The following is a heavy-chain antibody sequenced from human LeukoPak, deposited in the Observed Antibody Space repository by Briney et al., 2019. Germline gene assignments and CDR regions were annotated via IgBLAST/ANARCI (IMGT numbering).Heavy chain of an antibody. J-gene: IGHJ3*02. D-gene: IGHD1-26*01. CDR2: ISGSGGTT. CDR1: GFTFSSYG. V-gene: IGHV3-23*01. CDR3: ARGGSYLSAFDI. Sequence: GSLRLSCAASGFTFSSYGMRWVRQAPGKGLEWVSAISGSGGTTYYADSVKGRFTISRDNSKNTLYLQMNSLRAEDTAVYYCARGGSYLSAFDIWGQGTMVTVSS.